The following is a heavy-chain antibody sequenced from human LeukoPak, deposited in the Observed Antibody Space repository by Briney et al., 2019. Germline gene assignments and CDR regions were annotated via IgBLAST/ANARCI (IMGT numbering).Heavy chain of an antibody. J-gene: IGHJ3*02. CDR1: GYTFTGYY. D-gene: IGHD2-15*01. CDR2: INPNSGGT. CDR3: ARGYLRYCSGGSCYRYGAFDI. Sequence: ASVKVSCRASGYTFTGYYMHWVRQAPGQGLEWMGWINPNSGGTNYAQKFQGWVTMTRDTSISTAYMELSRLRSDDTAVYYCARGYLRYCSGGSCYRYGAFDIWGQGTMVTVSS. V-gene: IGHV1-2*04.